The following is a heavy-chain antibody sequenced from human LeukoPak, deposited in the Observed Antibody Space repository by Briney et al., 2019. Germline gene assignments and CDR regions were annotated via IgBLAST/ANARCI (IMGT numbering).Heavy chain of an antibody. J-gene: IGHJ3*02. D-gene: IGHD3-22*01. CDR3: AKDIVPITMTVGANAFDI. V-gene: IGHV3-9*01. CDR1: GFTFDDYA. Sequence: GGSLRLSCAASGFTFDDYAMHWVRQAPGKGLEWVSGISWNSGSIGYADSVKGRFTISRDNDKNALYLQMNSLRAEDTALYYCAKDIVPITMTVGANAFDIWGQGTMVTVSS. CDR2: ISWNSGSI.